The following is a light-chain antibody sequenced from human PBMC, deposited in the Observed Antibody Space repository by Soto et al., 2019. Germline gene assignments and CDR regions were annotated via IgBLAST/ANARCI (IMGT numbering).Light chain of an antibody. J-gene: IGKJ4*01. V-gene: IGKV1-39*01. CDR3: QQSYTTLT. Sequence: EIEVTLSKSSLSASVGDRVTITCRASQSISSYLNWYQQKPGKAPKLLIYAASSLQSGVPSRFSGSGSGTDFTLTISSLQPEDFATYYCQQSYTTLTFGGGSKVDIK. CDR2: AAS. CDR1: QSISSY.